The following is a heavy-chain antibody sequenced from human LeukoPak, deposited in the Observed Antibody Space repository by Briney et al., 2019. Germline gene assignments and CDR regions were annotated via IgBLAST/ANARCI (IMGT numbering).Heavy chain of an antibody. V-gene: IGHV4-59*08. Sequence: SETLSLTCTVSGGSMSPYHWGWIRQPPGKGLEWTGYIYYSGSTNYNPSLNSRVTISVDTPKNQFSLRLSSVTAADTAIYYCARAVSGRFDYWGQGTLVTVSS. CDR2: IYYSGST. J-gene: IGHJ4*02. CDR3: ARAVSGRFDY. D-gene: IGHD6-19*01. CDR1: GGSMSPYH.